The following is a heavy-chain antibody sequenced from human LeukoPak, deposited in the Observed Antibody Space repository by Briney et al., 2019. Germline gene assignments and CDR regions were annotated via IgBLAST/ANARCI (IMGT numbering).Heavy chain of an antibody. CDR1: GFTFSSYA. V-gene: IGHV3-23*01. D-gene: IGHD6-13*01. J-gene: IGHJ4*02. Sequence: GSLRLSCAASGFTFSSYAMSWVRQAPGKGLEWVSAISGSGGSTYYADSVKGRFTISRDNSKNTLYLQMNSLRAEDTAIYYCAKVDSSSWSAPFDYWGQGTLVTVSS. CDR2: ISGSGGST. CDR3: AKVDSSSWSAPFDY.